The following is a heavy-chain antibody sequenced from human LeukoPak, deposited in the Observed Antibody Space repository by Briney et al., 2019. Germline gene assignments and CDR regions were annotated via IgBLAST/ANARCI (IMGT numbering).Heavy chain of an antibody. D-gene: IGHD1-26*01. V-gene: IGHV3-23*05. CDR3: AKGFHSGSFNELDY. CDR1: GFTFNNYA. CDR2: FAMIDGTI. Sequence: GGSLRLSCAGSGFTFNNYAMSWVRPAPGKGLEWVSGFAMIDGTIHYVDSVKGRFTTSSDNSKNMLYLQMNSLRAEDTAVYYCAKGFHSGSFNELDYWGQGTLVTVSS. J-gene: IGHJ4*02.